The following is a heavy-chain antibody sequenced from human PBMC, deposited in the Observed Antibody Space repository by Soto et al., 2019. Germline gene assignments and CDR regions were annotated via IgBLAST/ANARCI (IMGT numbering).Heavy chain of an antibody. CDR1: GFTFSTST. D-gene: IGHD1-1*01. J-gene: IGHJ6*02. V-gene: IGHV1-58*01. CDR3: ARDRLEVTNHYYYGMDV. Sequence: GASVKVSCKASGFTFSTSTVQWVRQARGTPPEWVGWIVIGSGDTTYSQKFQDRLTIFRDMSTSTAYLELSSLRFDDTAVYYCARDRLEVTNHYYYGMDVWGQGTTVTVSS. CDR2: IVIGSGDT.